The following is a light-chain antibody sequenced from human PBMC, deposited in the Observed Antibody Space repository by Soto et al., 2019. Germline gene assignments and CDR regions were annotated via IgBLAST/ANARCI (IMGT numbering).Light chain of an antibody. V-gene: IGKV3-20*01. J-gene: IGKJ2*01. Sequence: EVVLTQSPGTLSLSPGERATLSCRASQSVSNNYFAWYQQKPGQAPRLLIFGSSDRATGIPDRFSGSGSGTDFTLTISRLEPEHFAVYCCQQYGSSPPYTFGQGTKLEIK. CDR3: QQYGSSPPYT. CDR1: QSVSNNY. CDR2: GSS.